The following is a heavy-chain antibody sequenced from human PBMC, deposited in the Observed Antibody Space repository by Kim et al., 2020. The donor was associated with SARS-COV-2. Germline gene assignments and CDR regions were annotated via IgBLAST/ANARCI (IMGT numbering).Heavy chain of an antibody. CDR1: GGSISSGGYY. CDR2: IYYSGST. D-gene: IGHD5-18*01. CDR3: AREDRYTYTNWFDP. Sequence: SETLSLTCTVSGGSISSGGYYWSWIRQHPGKGLEWIGYIYYSGSTYYNPSLKSRVTISVDTSKNQFSLKLSSVTAADTAVYYCAREDRYTYTNWFDPWGQGTLVTVSS. V-gene: IGHV4-31*03. J-gene: IGHJ5*02.